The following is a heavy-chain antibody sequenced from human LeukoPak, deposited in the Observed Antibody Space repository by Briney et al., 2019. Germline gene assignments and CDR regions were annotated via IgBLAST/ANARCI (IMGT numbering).Heavy chain of an antibody. CDR2: ISAYNGNT. CDR1: GYTFTSYG. J-gene: IGHJ4*02. D-gene: IGHD3-22*01. Sequence: ASVKVSCKASGYTFTSYGISWVRQAPGQGLEWMGWISAYNGNTNYAQRLQGRVTMTTDTSTSTAYMELRSLRSDDTAVYYCASGTDYYDSSGYYFHYWGQGTLVTVSS. V-gene: IGHV1-18*01. CDR3: ASGTDYYDSSGYYFHY.